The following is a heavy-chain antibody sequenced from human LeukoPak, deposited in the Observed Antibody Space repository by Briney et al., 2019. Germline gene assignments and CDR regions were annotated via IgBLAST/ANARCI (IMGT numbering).Heavy chain of an antibody. CDR1: GYTFTSYY. CDR3: ARGGYDSSGYYSKSAYFDY. V-gene: IGHV1-46*01. CDR2: INPSGGST. J-gene: IGHJ4*02. Sequence: GASVKVSCKASGYTFTSYYMHWVRQAPGQGLEWMGIINPSGGSTSYAQKFQGGVTMTRDTSTSTVYMELSSLRSEDTAVYYCARGGYDSSGYYSKSAYFDYWGQGTLVTVSS. D-gene: IGHD3-22*01.